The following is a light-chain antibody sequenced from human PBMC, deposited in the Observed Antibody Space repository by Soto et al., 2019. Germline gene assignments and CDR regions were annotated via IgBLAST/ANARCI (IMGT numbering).Light chain of an antibody. CDR2: DAS. CDR1: QSVSSY. J-gene: IGKJ4*01. CDR3: QKRSSWPLT. V-gene: IGKV3-11*01. Sequence: VLTQSPATLSLSPGERATLSCGASQSVSSYLAWYQQKPGQAPRLLIYDASNRATGIPARFSGSGSGTDFPLTISSLETEDCAVYYCQKRSSWPLTFVGGTKVEIK.